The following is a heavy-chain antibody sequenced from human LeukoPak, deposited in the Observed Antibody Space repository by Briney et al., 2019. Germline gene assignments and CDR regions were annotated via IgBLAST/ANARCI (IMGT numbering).Heavy chain of an antibody. CDR1: GFSVSTNY. V-gene: IGHV3-53*01. J-gene: IGHJ6*03. CDR3: ARDGCGYNGCYYYMDV. CDR2: ISNHGTT. D-gene: IGHD5-24*01. Sequence: PGGSLRLSCAASGFSVSTNYMIWVRQAPGMGLECVSVISNHGTTYYADSVKGRFSISRDNSKNTLYLQMNSLRAEDTAVYYCARDGCGYNGCYYYMDVWGKGTTVTISS.